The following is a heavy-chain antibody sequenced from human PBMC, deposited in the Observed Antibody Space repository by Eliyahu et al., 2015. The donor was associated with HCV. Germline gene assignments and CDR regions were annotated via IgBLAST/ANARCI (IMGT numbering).Heavy chain of an antibody. CDR3: ARDSESTYCGGDCYSYAFDI. J-gene: IGHJ3*02. CDR2: INSDRTTT. D-gene: IGHD2-21*02. CDR1: GFXFSNYW. Sequence: EVQLVESGGALVQPGGSLRLSCAVSGFXFSNYWMHXVRQXPGKGLVWVSRINSDRTTTNYADSVEGRFTISRDNAKNRLNLQMISLRAEDTAVYYCARDSESTYCGGDCYSYAFDIWGHGTMVTVSS. V-gene: IGHV3-74*01.